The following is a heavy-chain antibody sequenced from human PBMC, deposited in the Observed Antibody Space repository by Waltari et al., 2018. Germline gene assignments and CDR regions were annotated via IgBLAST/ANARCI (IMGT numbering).Heavy chain of an antibody. CDR2: IYDSGTT. D-gene: IGHD5-12*01. J-gene: IGHJ4*02. CDR1: GGPVSRLP. CDR3: AREGGNSVYADFRYFDY. V-gene: IGHV4-59*02. Sequence: QVQLQESGPGLVRPSDTLSLTCTVYGGPVSRLPWGWVRQPPGKGLEWIGHIYDSGTTNLNPSLKNRVSISADTLKNQFSLTLYSVTAADTAVYYCAREGGNSVYADFRYFDYWGQGTLVTVS.